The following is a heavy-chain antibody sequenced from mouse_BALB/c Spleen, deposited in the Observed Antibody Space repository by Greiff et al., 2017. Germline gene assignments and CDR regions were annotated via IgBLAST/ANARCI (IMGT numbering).Heavy chain of an antibody. CDR1: GFTFSSFG. V-gene: IGHV5-17*02. Sequence: EVMLVESGGGLVQPGGSRKLSCAASGFTFSSFGMHWVRQAPEKGLEWVAYISSGSSTIYYAYTVKGRFTISRDNPKNTLFLQMTSLRSEDTAMYYCARSDYFDYWGQGTTLTVSS. J-gene: IGHJ2*01. CDR2: ISSGSSTI. CDR3: ARSDYFDY.